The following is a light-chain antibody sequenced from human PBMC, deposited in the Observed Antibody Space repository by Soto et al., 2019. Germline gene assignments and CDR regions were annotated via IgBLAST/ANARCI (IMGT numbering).Light chain of an antibody. Sequence: EIVMTQSPATLSVSPGARATLSCRASQSVSSNLAWYQQKPGQAPRLLIYGASTRATGIPARFSGSGSGTEFTLTISRLQSEDFAVYYCQQYNNWPWTFGQGTKVEIK. CDR3: QQYNNWPWT. J-gene: IGKJ1*01. CDR1: QSVSSN. CDR2: GAS. V-gene: IGKV3-15*01.